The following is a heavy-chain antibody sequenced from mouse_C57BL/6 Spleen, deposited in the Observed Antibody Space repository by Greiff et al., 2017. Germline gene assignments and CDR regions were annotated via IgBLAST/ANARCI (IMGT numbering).Heavy chain of an antibody. V-gene: IGHV5-16*01. D-gene: IGHD3-3*01. CDR3: ARDRGQGYYFDY. CDR2: IKYDGSST. Sequence: EVKLVESEGGLVQPGSSMKLSCTASGFTFSDYYMAWVRQVPEKGLEWVANIKYDGSSTYYLDSLKSRFIISRDNAKNILYLQMSSLKSEDTATYYCARDRGQGYYFDYWGQGTTLTVSS. CDR1: GFTFSDYY. J-gene: IGHJ2*01.